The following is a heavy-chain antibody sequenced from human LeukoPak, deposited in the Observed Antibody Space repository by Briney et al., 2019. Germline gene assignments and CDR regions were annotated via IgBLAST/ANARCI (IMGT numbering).Heavy chain of an antibody. D-gene: IGHD4-11*01. CDR3: ARDSALETTVYRRDVFDI. J-gene: IGHJ3*02. CDR1: GGSISSYY. Sequence: SETLSLTCTVSGGSISSYYWSWIRQPAGKGLEWVGRIHTSGRTNYNPSLKSRVTMSVDTSKNQFSLKLSSVTAADTAVYYCARDSALETTVYRRDVFDIWGQGTMVTVSS. V-gene: IGHV4-4*07. CDR2: IHTSGRT.